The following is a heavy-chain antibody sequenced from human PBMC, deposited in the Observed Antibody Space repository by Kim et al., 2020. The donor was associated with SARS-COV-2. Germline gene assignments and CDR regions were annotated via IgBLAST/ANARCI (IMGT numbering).Heavy chain of an antibody. CDR3: ARADLVDTAMVQGYRYYGMDV. V-gene: IGHV3-13*01. J-gene: IGHJ6*02. Sequence: GGSLRLSCAASGFTFSSYDMHWVRQATGKGLEWVSAIGTAGDTYYPGSVKGRFTISRENAKNSLYLQMNSLRAGDTAVYYCARADLVDTAMVQGYRYYGMDVWGQGTTVTVSS. D-gene: IGHD5-18*01. CDR2: IGTAGDT. CDR1: GFTFSSYD.